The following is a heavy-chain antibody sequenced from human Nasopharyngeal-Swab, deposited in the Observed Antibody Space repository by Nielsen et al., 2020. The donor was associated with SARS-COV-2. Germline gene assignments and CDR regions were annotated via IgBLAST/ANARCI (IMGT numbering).Heavy chain of an antibody. CDR1: GGTFSSYA. CDR3: ARVAHYYDSSGYPYAFDI. CDR2: IIPIFGTA. J-gene: IGHJ3*02. Sequence: SVKVSCKASGGTFSSYAISWVRQAPGQGLEWMGGIIPIFGTANYAQKFQGRVTITADESTSTAYMELSSLRSEDTAVYYCARVAHYYDSSGYPYAFDIWGQGTMVTASS. D-gene: IGHD3-22*01. V-gene: IGHV1-69*13.